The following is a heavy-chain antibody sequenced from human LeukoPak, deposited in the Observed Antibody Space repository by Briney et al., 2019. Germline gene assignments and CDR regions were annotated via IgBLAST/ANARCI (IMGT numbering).Heavy chain of an antibody. D-gene: IGHD6-13*01. Sequence: GGSLRLSCAASGLTFSSYWMSWVRQAPGKGLEWVANIKQDGSEKYYVDSVKGRFTISRDNAKNSLYLQMNSLRAEDTAVYYCARDSSYSSSWYEGKFDYWGQGTLVTVSS. CDR1: GLTFSSYW. V-gene: IGHV3-7*01. CDR3: ARDSSYSSSWYEGKFDY. CDR2: IKQDGSEK. J-gene: IGHJ4*02.